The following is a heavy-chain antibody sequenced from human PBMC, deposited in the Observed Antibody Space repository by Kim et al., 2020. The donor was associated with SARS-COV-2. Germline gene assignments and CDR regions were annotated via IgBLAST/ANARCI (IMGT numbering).Heavy chain of an antibody. D-gene: IGHD3-3*01. Sequence: GGSLRLSCAASGFTFSDYSMVWVRQAPGKGLEWVSSISRFSSWIQYADSVKGRFTISRDNAKNSLYLHMISLTAEDTAVFYCAREGTDYDLNFWGQGTVVTVSS. CDR2: ISRFSSWI. J-gene: IGHJ4*02. CDR1: GFTFSDYS. CDR3: AREGTDYDLNF. V-gene: IGHV3-21*06.